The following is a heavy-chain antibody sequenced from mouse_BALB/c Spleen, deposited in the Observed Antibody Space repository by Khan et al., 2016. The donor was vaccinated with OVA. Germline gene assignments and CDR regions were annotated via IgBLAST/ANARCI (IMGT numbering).Heavy chain of an antibody. D-gene: IGHD2-4*01. CDR2: IWRGGST. V-gene: IGHV2-2*02. CDR3: ARTYDYDEGLSY. J-gene: IGHJ3*01. Sequence: VQLQQSGPGLVQPSQSLSITCTVSGFSLTSYGVHWVRQYPGKGLEWLGVIWRGGSTDYNAAFITRLSISKDNSKSKVFFKLNNLQANATAIYYCARTYDYDEGLSYWGQGTLVTVSA. CDR1: GFSLTSYG.